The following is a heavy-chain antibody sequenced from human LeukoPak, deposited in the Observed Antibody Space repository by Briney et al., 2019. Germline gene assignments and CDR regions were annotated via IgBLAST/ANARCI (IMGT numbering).Heavy chain of an antibody. CDR3: ARAGPYCSGGSCQLVDDY. V-gene: IGHV3-21*01. J-gene: IGHJ4*02. CDR1: GFTFSSYS. Sequence: PGGSLRLSCAPSGFTFSSYSMNWVRQAPGEGLEWVSSISSSSSYIYYADSVKGRFTISRDNAKNSLYLQMNSLRAEDTAVYYCARAGPYCSGGSCQLVDDYWGQGTLVTVSS. CDR2: ISSSSSYI. D-gene: IGHD2-15*01.